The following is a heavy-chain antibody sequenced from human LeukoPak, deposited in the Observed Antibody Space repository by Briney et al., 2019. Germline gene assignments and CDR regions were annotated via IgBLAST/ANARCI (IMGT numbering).Heavy chain of an antibody. J-gene: IGHJ6*02. CDR2: INHSGST. CDR3: AILGMGYYYGMDV. V-gene: IGHV4-4*02. Sequence: GSLRLSCAPSGFIVTDAWMSWVRQPPGKGLEWIGEINHSGSTNYNPSLKSRVTISVDTSKNQFSLKLSSVTAADTAVYYCAILGMGYYYGMDVWGQGTTVTVSS. CDR1: GFIVTDAW. D-gene: IGHD7-27*01.